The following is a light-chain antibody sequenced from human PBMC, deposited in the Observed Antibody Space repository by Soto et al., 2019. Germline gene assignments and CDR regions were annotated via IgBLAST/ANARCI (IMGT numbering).Light chain of an antibody. Sequence: EIVLTQSPGTLSLSPGGRATLSCRASQSVSSYLAWYQRKPGQAPRLLIYDTSNRADGVPARFSGYGSATDFTLTISSLEPEDFAVYYCQQRSSWPLTFGGGTKVEIK. CDR2: DTS. J-gene: IGKJ4*01. CDR3: QQRSSWPLT. V-gene: IGKV3-11*01. CDR1: QSVSSY.